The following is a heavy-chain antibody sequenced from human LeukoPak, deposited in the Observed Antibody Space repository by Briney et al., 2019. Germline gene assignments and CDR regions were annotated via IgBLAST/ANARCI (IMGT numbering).Heavy chain of an antibody. CDR2: IYYSGST. Sequence: SETLSLTCTVSGGSISSYYWSWIRRPPGKGPEWIGYIYYSGSTNYNPSLKSRVTISVDTSKNQFSLKLSSVTAADTAVYYCARGAKVGGYYGMDVWGKGTTVTVSS. CDR1: GGSISSYY. V-gene: IGHV4-59*01. J-gene: IGHJ6*04. D-gene: IGHD2-15*01. CDR3: ARGAKVGGYYGMDV.